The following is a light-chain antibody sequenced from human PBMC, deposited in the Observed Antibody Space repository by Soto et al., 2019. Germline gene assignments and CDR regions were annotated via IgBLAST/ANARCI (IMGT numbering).Light chain of an antibody. J-gene: IGKJ1*01. CDR1: QSISSY. V-gene: IGKV1-39*01. CDR2: AAS. Sequence: DTQMTQCPSSLSSSVGDRVTITCRASQSISSYLNWYQQKPGKAPKLLIYAASSLQSGVPSRFSGSGSGTDFTLTISSLQPEDFATYYCQQSYSTPRTFGQGTKVDI. CDR3: QQSYSTPRT.